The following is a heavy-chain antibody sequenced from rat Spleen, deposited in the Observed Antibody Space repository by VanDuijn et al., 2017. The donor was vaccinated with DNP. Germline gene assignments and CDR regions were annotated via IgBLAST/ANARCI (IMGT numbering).Heavy chain of an antibody. D-gene: IGHD4-4*01. V-gene: IGHV5-7*01. CDR3: ARHGEIRGSFDY. CDR1: GFTFSDYD. J-gene: IGHJ2*01. Sequence: EVQLVESGGGLVQPGRSLKLSCATSGFTFSDYDMAWVRQAPKKGLEWVVTINYDGGSTYYRDSLKGRFTISRDNAKNTLSLQMDSLRSEETATYYCARHGEIRGSFDYWGHGVMVTVSS. CDR2: INYDGGST.